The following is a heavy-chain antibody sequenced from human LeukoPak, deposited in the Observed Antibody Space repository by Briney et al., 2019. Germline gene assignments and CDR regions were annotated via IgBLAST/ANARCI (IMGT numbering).Heavy chain of an antibody. V-gene: IGHV3-30*03. Sequence: GGSLRLSCAASGFTFSSYGMHWVRQAPGKGLEWVAVISYDGSNKYYADSVKGRFTISRDNSKNTLYLQMNSLRAEDTAVYYCARGSGLADYWGQGTLVTVSS. D-gene: IGHD5-12*01. CDR1: GFTFSSYG. CDR3: ARGSGLADY. CDR2: ISYDGSNK. J-gene: IGHJ4*02.